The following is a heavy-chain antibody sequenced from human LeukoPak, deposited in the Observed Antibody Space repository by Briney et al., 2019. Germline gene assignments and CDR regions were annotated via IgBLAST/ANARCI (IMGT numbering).Heavy chain of an antibody. CDR3: ARAPKRVWGSYRPFDY. D-gene: IGHD3-16*02. CDR2: MNPNSGNT. J-gene: IGHJ4*02. V-gene: IGHV1-8*01. Sequence: ASVKVSCKASGYTFTSDDTNWVRHATERRLGWMGWMNPNSGNTGYAQKFQGRVTMTRNTSISTAYMELSSLRSEDTAVYYCARAPKRVWGSYRPFDYWGQGTLVTVSS. CDR1: GYTFTSDD.